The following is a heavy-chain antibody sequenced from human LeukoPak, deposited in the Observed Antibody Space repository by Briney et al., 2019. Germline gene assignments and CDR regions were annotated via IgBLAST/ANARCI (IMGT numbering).Heavy chain of an antibody. CDR1: GGSLSNYY. J-gene: IGHJ6*03. Sequence: SQTLSLTSAVYGGSLSNYYWSWIPQPPGKGVEWIGEINDSVRINYTPSLMSRVTVSLDTSKHQFSLRLTSLTPTDPPVYYCARRWNYARNYYIDVWGNGATVSVS. V-gene: IGHV4-34*01. CDR3: ARRWNYARNYYIDV. D-gene: IGHD1-7*01. CDR2: INDSVRI.